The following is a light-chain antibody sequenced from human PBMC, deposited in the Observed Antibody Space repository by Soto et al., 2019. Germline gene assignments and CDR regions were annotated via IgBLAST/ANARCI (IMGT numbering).Light chain of an antibody. J-gene: IGKJ2*01. Sequence: EIVLTHSPGTLSLSPGERATLSCRASQSVSSSYLTWYQQKPGQAPRVLVYGSSRRATGIPDRFSGSGSGTDFTLTISRLEPEDFAVYYCQQYGRSPGYTFGQGTKLEIK. CDR1: QSVSSSY. CDR2: GSS. CDR3: QQYGRSPGYT. V-gene: IGKV3-20*01.